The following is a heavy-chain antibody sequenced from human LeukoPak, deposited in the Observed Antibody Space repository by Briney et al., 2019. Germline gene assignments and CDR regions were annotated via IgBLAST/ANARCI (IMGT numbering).Heavy chain of an antibody. D-gene: IGHD4-11*01. V-gene: IGHV1-46*01. J-gene: IGHJ4*02. CDR3: ARAPALYTVKDY. CDR2: INPSGGST. CDR1: GYTFTSYY. Sequence: ASVKVSCKASGYTFTSYYMHWVRQAPGQGLEWMGIINPSGGSTSYAQKFQGRVTMTRDMSTSTVYMELSSLRSEDTAVYYCARAPALYTVKDYWGQGTLVTVSS.